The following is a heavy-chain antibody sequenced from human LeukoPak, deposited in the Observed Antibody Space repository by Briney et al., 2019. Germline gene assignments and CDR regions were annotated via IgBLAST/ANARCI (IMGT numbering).Heavy chain of an antibody. Sequence: GGSLRLSCAASGFTLSDYYMSWIRQAPGKGLEWVSYISTSGSTIYYADSVKGRFTISRDNAKNSLYLQMNSLRAEDTAVYYCAREPVLRFLEWLDSFGAFDIWGQGTMVTVSS. J-gene: IGHJ3*02. CDR2: ISTSGSTI. CDR1: GFTLSDYY. V-gene: IGHV3-11*04. D-gene: IGHD3-3*01. CDR3: AREPVLRFLEWLDSFGAFDI.